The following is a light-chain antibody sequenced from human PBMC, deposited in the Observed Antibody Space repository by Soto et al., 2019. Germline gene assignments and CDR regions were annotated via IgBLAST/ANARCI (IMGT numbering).Light chain of an antibody. CDR2: DAS. CDR3: QQYNSLPIT. V-gene: IGKV1-33*01. CDR1: QDISNY. J-gene: IGKJ5*01. Sequence: DIQMTQSPSSLSASVGDRVTITCRASQDISNYLNWYQQKPGKAPRLLIYDASNMDRGVPSRFSGTRSGTHFTLTITSLQPEDVATYYCQQYNSLPITFGQGTRLEI.